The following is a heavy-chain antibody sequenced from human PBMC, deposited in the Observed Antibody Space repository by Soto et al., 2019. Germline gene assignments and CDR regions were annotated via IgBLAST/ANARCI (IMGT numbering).Heavy chain of an antibody. D-gene: IGHD3-22*01. CDR1: GGTFSSYA. CDR3: YYQRGGYLPDV. J-gene: IGHJ6*02. CDR2: IMPIFGTA. Sequence: VASVKVSCKDSGGTFSSYAISWVRQVHGQGLECMGVIMPIFGTADYERKFQGRVTITADEATSTAYMELSGLRSEDAAVYYCYYQRGGYLPDVGSQVATVNVSS. V-gene: IGHV1-69*13.